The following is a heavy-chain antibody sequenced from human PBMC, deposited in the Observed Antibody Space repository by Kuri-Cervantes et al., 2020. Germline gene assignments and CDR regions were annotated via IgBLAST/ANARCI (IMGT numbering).Heavy chain of an antibody. Sequence: GSLRLSCTVSGGSISSYYWSWIRQPPGKGLEWIGYIYYSGSTNYNPSLKSRVTISVDTSKNQFSLKLSSVTAADTAVYYCARGGRFGVAAPPNWFDPWGQGTLVTVSS. V-gene: IGHV4-59*12. CDR3: ARGGRFGVAAPPNWFDP. CDR1: GGSISSYY. CDR2: IYYSGST. J-gene: IGHJ5*02. D-gene: IGHD2-15*01.